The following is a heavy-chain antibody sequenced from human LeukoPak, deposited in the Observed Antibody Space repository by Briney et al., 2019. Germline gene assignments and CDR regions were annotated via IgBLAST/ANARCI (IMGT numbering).Heavy chain of an antibody. V-gene: IGHV3-7*04. J-gene: IGHJ4*02. CDR2: IKQDGSEQ. D-gene: IGHD3-3*01. CDR1: GFTFSSYA. CDR3: AGGSGWTTNY. Sequence: PGGSLRLSCAASGFTFSSYAMSWVRQAPGKGLEWVANIKQDGSEQYYVDSVKGRFTVSRDNAKNSLHLQMNSLRVEDTAVYYCAGGSGWTTNYWGQGTLVTVSS.